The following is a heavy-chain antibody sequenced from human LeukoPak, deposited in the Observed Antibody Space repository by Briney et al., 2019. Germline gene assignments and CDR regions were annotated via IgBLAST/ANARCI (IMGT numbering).Heavy chain of an antibody. J-gene: IGHJ4*02. D-gene: IGHD5-18*01. CDR2: FSATSNYI. CDR3: ARDTSGYTFDD. CDR1: GFTFSSYS. Sequence: GGSLRLSCAASGFTFSSYSMNWVRQAPAKGLEWVSSFSATSNYIYYADSVKGRFTISRDNAKNSLYLQMNSLRAEDTAVYYCARDTSGYTFDDWGQGTLVTVSS. V-gene: IGHV3-21*01.